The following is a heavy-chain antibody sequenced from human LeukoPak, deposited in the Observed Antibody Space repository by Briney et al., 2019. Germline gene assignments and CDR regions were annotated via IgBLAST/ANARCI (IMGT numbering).Heavy chain of an antibody. D-gene: IGHD3-10*01. CDR2: INGSGGST. J-gene: IGHJ6*02. V-gene: IGHV3-23*01. Sequence: LPGGSLRLSCAASGFTFSSYAMSWVRQAPGKGLEWVSAINGSGGSTYYADSVKGRFTISRDNPKNTQYLQMNSLRAEDTAVYYCAKSMNYYGSGSPPYYYYGMDVWGQGTTVTVSS. CDR3: AKSMNYYGSGSPPYYYYGMDV. CDR1: GFTFSSYA.